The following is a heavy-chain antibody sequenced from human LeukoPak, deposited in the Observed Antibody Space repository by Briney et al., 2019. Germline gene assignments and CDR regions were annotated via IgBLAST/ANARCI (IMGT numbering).Heavy chain of an antibody. Sequence: SQTLSLTCAISGDSVSSNSAAWNWIRQSPSRGLEWLGRTYYRPKWYNDYAVSVKSRITINPDTSKNQFSLQLNSVTPEDTAVYYCARALAEVVLNAKYYYYYYMDVWGKGTTVTVSS. V-gene: IGHV6-1*01. CDR3: ARALAEVVLNAKYYYYYYMDV. CDR2: TYYRPKWYN. D-gene: IGHD3-22*01. J-gene: IGHJ6*03. CDR1: GDSVSSNSAA.